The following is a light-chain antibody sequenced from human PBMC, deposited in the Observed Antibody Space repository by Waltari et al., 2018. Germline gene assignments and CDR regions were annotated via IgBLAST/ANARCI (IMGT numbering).Light chain of an antibody. CDR3: SSSTISTTLV. Sequence: QSALTQPASVSGSPGQSITISCTGTSSDVGADNYVSWYQQHPGKAPKLRIYEVSNRPSGVPHRFSASKAGNPASLTISGLQAEDEADYYCSSSTISTTLVFGGGTKLTVL. CDR1: SSDVGADNY. CDR2: EVS. J-gene: IGLJ2*01. V-gene: IGLV2-14*01.